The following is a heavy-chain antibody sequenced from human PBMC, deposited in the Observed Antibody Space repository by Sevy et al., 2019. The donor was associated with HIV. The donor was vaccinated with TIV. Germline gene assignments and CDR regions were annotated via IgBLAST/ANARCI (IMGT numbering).Heavy chain of an antibody. D-gene: IGHD6-19*01. Sequence: SETLSLTCTVSGGSISSSSYYWGWIRQPPGKGLEWIGGIYYSGSTYYNPSLKSRVTISVDTSKIQFSLKLSSVTAADTAVYYCARRRSIAVADYYFDYWGQGTLVTVSS. CDR2: IYYSGST. V-gene: IGHV4-39*01. J-gene: IGHJ4*02. CDR3: ARRRSIAVADYYFDY. CDR1: GGSISSSSYY.